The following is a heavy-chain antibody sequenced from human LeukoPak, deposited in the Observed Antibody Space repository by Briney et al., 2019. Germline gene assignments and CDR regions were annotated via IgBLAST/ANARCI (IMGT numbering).Heavy chain of an antibody. CDR3: ARGRGADYGGNSGYFDY. J-gene: IGHJ4*02. CDR1: GFTFSGFG. Sequence: GGSLRLSCAASGFTFSGFGMHWVRQAPGKGLEWVAVIWYDGSNKYYTDSVKGRFTISRDNPKNTLYVQMNSLRAEDTAVYYCARGRGADYGGNSGYFDYWGQGTLVTVSS. CDR2: IWYDGSNK. D-gene: IGHD4-23*01. V-gene: IGHV3-33*01.